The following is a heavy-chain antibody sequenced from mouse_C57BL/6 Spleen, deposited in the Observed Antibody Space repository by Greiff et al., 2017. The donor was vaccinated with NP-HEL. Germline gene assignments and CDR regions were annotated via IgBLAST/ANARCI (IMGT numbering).Heavy chain of an antibody. D-gene: IGHD1-1*02. Sequence: EVQVVESGPGLVKPSQSLSLTCSVTGYSITSGYYWNWIRQFPGNKLEWMGYISYDGSNNYNPSLKNRISITRDTSKNQFFLKLNSVTTEDTATYYGARVGGNYAMDYWGQGTSVTVSS. CDR3: ARVGGNYAMDY. J-gene: IGHJ4*01. V-gene: IGHV3-6*01. CDR1: GYSITSGYY. CDR2: ISYDGSN.